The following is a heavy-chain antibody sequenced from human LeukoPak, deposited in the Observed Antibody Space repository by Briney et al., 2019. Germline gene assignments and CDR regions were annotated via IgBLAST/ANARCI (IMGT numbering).Heavy chain of an antibody. CDR3: ARDGTSTDDY. V-gene: IGHV1-18*01. Sequence: ASVKVSCKASGYTFSNFGISWVRPAPGQGLEWMGWISGNNGNPNYGQKFQGRLTVTTDSSTNTAYMELRNLRSDDTAVYYCARDGTSTDDYWGQGTLVTVSS. D-gene: IGHD2-2*01. CDR2: ISGNNGNP. CDR1: GYTFSNFG. J-gene: IGHJ4*02.